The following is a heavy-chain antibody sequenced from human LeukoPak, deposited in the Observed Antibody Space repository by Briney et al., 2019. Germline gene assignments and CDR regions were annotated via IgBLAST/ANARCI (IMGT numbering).Heavy chain of an antibody. Sequence: PGGSLRLSCAASGFTFSSYGMHWVRQAPGKGLEWVAVISYDGSNKYYADSVKGRFTISRDNSKNTLYLQMNSLRAEDTAVYYCAKAPQGSQYYYYYMDVWGKGTTVTVSS. V-gene: IGHV3-30*18. CDR3: AKAPQGSQYYYYYMDV. CDR2: ISYDGSNK. J-gene: IGHJ6*03. CDR1: GFTFSSYG.